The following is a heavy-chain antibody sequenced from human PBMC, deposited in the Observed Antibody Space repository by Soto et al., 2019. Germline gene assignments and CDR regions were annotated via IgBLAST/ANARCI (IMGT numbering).Heavy chain of an antibody. V-gene: IGHV3-33*01. CDR3: ARDRPRTTVTTILSY. CDR1: GFTFSSYG. J-gene: IGHJ4*02. D-gene: IGHD4-17*01. Sequence: QVQLVESGGGVVQPGRSLRLSCAASGFTFSSYGMHWVREAPGKGLEWVAVIWYDGSNKYYADSVKGRFTISRDNSKNTLYLQMNSLRAEDTAVYYSARDRPRTTVTTILSYWGQGTLVTVSS. CDR2: IWYDGSNK.